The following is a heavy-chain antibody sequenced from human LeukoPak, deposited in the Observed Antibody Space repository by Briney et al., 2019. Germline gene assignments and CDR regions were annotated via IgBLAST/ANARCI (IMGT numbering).Heavy chain of an antibody. CDR3: ARGPFYDFWSSYYFDY. V-gene: IGHV4-4*07. Sequence: SETLSLTCTVSGGSISSYYWSWIRQPPGKGLEWIGRIYTSGSTNYNPSLKSRVTMSVDTSKNQFSLKLSSVTAADTAVYYCARGPFYDFWSSYYFDYWGQGTLVTVSS. CDR2: IYTSGST. J-gene: IGHJ4*02. D-gene: IGHD3-3*01. CDR1: GGSISSYY.